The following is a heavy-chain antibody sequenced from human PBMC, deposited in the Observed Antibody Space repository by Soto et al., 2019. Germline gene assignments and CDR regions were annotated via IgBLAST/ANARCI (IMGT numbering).Heavy chain of an antibody. CDR1: GFTFSSYA. V-gene: IGHV3-23*01. CDR2: ISGSGGST. J-gene: IGHJ4*02. Sequence: PGGSLRLSCAASGFTFSSYAMSWVRQAPGKGLEWVSAISGSGGSTYYADSVKGRFTISRDNSKNTLYLQMNSLRAEDTAVYYCAKDRRYYDSSGYGPMEAKYYFDYWGQGTLVTVSS. D-gene: IGHD3-22*01. CDR3: AKDRRYYDSSGYGPMEAKYYFDY.